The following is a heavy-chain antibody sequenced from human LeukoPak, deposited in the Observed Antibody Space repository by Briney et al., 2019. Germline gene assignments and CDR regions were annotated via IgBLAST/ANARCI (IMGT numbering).Heavy chain of an antibody. D-gene: IGHD6-13*01. CDR1: GFTFSSYA. CDR2: ISGSGGST. V-gene: IGHV3-23*01. J-gene: IGHJ4*02. CDR3: AKEGYSSSRPLDY. Sequence: PVGSLRLSCAASGFTFSSYAMSWVRQAPGKGLEWVSAISGSGGSTYYADSVKGRFTISRDNSKDTLYLQMNSLRAEDTAVYYCAKEGYSSSRPLDYWGQGTLVTVSS.